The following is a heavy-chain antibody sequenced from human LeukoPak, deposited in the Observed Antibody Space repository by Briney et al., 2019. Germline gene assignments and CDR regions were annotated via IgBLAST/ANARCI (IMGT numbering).Heavy chain of an antibody. CDR3: ARAGQYYSDSAGYFPDH. Sequence: SETLSLTCTVSGVSISSGDSYWSWIRQPPGKGLDWIGSIYYSGSTYYNPSLKSRLTISVDTSKNQFSLKLTSVTAADTAVYYCARAGQYYSDSAGYFPDHWGQGTLVTVSS. J-gene: IGHJ4*02. CDR2: IYYSGST. V-gene: IGHV4-30-4*01. D-gene: IGHD3-22*01. CDR1: GVSISSGDSY.